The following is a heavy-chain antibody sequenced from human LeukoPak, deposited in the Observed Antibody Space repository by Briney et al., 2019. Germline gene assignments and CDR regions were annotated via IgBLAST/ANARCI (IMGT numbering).Heavy chain of an antibody. D-gene: IGHD6-19*01. J-gene: IGHJ3*02. CDR2: IYYSGNT. Sequence: SETLSLTCTVSGGSISNYFWSWIRQALGKGLEYIGFIYYSGNTNYNPSFKSRVTISVDTSKKQFSLKLSSVTAADTAVYYCARDLAYRSSLRGTFDIWGQGTKVTVSS. CDR1: GGSISNYF. CDR3: ARDLAYRSSLRGTFDI. V-gene: IGHV4-59*01.